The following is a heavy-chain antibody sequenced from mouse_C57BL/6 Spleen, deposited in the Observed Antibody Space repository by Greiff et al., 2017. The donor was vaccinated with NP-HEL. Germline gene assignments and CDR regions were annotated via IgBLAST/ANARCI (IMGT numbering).Heavy chain of an antibody. Sequence: EVQLQESGPGLVKPSQSLSLTCSVTGYSITSGYYWNWIRQFPGNKLEWMGYISYDGSNNYNPSLKNRISITRDTSKNQFFLKLNSVTTEDTATYYCSRFRDYYFDYWGKGTTLTVSS. CDR2: ISYDGSN. V-gene: IGHV3-6*01. CDR3: SRFRDYYFDY. CDR1: GYSITSGYY. D-gene: IGHD3-3*01. J-gene: IGHJ2*01.